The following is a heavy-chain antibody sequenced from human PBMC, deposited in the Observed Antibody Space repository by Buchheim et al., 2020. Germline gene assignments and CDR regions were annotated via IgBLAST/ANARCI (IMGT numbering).Heavy chain of an antibody. CDR3: ARGDSYYDFLCEY. Sequence: EVQLLESGGGLVKPGGSLRLSCAASGFSFSTYSMAWVRQAPGKGLEWVSATSGSGGATYYADSVKGRFTISRDNSKNTLSLQMNSLRAEDTAVYYCARGDSYYDFLCEYWGQGTL. CDR1: GFSFSTYS. CDR2: TSGSGGAT. D-gene: IGHD3-3*01. V-gene: IGHV3-23*01. J-gene: IGHJ1*01.